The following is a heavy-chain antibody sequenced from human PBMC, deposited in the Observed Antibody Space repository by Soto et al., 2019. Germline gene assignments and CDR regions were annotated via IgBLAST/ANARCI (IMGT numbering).Heavy chain of an antibody. CDR1: GGSISSSSYY. J-gene: IGHJ6*02. Sequence: TLSLTCTVSGGSISSSSYYWGWIRQPPGKGLEWIGSIYYSGTPYYNPSLKSRVTISVDTSXXQXXXKXSXXTAXDTAAYYCARHGGEIAARLGYYYYGMDVWGQGT. CDR2: IYYSGTP. CDR3: ARHGGEIAARLGYYYYGMDV. V-gene: IGHV4-39*01. D-gene: IGHD6-6*01.